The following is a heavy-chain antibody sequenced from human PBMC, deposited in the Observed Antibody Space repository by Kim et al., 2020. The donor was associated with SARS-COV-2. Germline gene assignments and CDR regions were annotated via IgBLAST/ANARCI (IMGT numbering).Heavy chain of an antibody. V-gene: IGHV4-4*02. CDR2: IYHSGRT. CDR3: SSRGREIYYDSGGRLLPDTFDI. D-gene: IGHD3-22*01. Sequence: SETLSLTCTVSGGSISSTNWWSWVRQPPGKGLEWIGNIYHSGRTNYNPSLKSRVTISVDKSKNQFSLRLSSVTAADTAVYYCSSRGREIYYDSGGRLLPDTFDIWGQGTLVTVSS. J-gene: IGHJ3*02. CDR1: GGSISSTNW.